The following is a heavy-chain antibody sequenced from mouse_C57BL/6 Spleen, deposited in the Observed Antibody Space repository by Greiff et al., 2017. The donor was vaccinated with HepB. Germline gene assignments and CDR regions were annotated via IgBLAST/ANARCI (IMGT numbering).Heavy chain of an antibody. CDR3: ARITTVVSGDAMDY. CDR1: GFTFSSYT. J-gene: IGHJ4*01. V-gene: IGHV5-9*01. D-gene: IGHD1-1*01. Sequence: EVQLVESGGGLVKPGGSLKLSCAASGFTFSSYTMSWVRQTPEKRLEWVASISGGGGNTYYPDSVKGRFTISRDNAKNTLYLQMSRLRSEDTALYYCARITTVVSGDAMDYWGQGTSVTVSS. CDR2: ISGGGGNT.